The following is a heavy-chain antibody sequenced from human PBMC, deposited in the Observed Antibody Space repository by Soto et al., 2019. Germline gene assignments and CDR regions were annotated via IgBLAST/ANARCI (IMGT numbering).Heavy chain of an antibody. J-gene: IGHJ6*02. V-gene: IGHV1-58*01. D-gene: IGHD3-10*01. CDR3: AAPAHLTYYYGSGSYYLGPQHSYGMDV. Sequence: ASVKVSCKASGFTFTSSAVQWVRQARGQRLEWIGWIVVGSGNTNYAQKFQERVTITRDRATSTAYMELSSLRSEDTAVYYCAAPAHLTYYYGSGSYYLGPQHSYGMDVWGQGTTVTVSS. CDR1: GFTFTSSA. CDR2: IVVGSGNT.